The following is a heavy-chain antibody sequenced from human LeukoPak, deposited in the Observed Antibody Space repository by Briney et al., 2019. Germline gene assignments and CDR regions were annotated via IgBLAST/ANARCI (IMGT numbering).Heavy chain of an antibody. CDR1: GFTFSSFA. CDR3: ARDGNSGWYTGENYYYYGMDV. D-gene: IGHD6-19*01. J-gene: IGHJ6*02. CDR2: ISYDGTDK. V-gene: IGHV3-30-3*01. Sequence: GGSLTLSCAASGFTFSSFAMHWVRQAPDKGLERVAVISYDGTDKDYADSVKGRFTMSRDNSKNTLYLQMNSLRLEDTALYYCARDGNSGWYTGENYYYYGMDVWGQGTTVTVSS.